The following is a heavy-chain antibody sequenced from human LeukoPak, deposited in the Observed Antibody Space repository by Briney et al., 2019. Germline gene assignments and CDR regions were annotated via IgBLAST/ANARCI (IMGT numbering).Heavy chain of an antibody. V-gene: IGHV3-30-3*01. Sequence: GGSLRLSCAASGFTFSSYAMHWVRQAPGKGLEWVAVISYDGSNKYYADSVKGRFTISRDNSKNTLYLQMNSLRAEDTAVYYCAKDEAGGLLWPAGWGMDVWGQGTTVTVSS. CDR1: GFTFSSYA. J-gene: IGHJ6*02. CDR2: ISYDGSNK. CDR3: AKDEAGGLLWPAGWGMDV. D-gene: IGHD3-10*01.